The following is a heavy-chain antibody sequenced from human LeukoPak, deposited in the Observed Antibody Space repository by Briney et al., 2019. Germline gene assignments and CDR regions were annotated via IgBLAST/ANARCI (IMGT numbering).Heavy chain of an antibody. J-gene: IGHJ4*02. V-gene: IGHV3-9*03. D-gene: IGHD3-3*01. Sequence: GRSLRLSCAASGFTFDDYAMHWVRQAPGKGLEWVSGISWNCGSIVYADSVKGRFTISRDNAKNSLYLEMNSLRAQDMGLYYCAAAYDFWSGLHYWGQGTLVTVSS. CDR1: GFTFDDYA. CDR2: ISWNCGSI. CDR3: AAAYDFWSGLHY.